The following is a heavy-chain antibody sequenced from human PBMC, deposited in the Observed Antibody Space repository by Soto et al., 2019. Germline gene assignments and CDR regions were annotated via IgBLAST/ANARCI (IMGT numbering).Heavy chain of an antibody. V-gene: IGHV3-33*01. CDR1: GFTFSNYA. CDR3: ARDKGSKWAAHYYYGMDV. J-gene: IGHJ6*02. D-gene: IGHD1-26*01. Sequence: QVQLVESGGGVVQPGRSLRLSCAVSGFTFSNYAIHWVRQAPGKGLEWVAIIWSDGSNEYYAESVKGRFTISRDNSKKTLYLQMDSLRADDTAVYVCARDKGSKWAAHYYYGMDVWGQGTTVTVSS. CDR2: IWSDGSNE.